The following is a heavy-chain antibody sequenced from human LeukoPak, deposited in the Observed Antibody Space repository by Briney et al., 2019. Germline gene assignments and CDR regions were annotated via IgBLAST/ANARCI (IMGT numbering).Heavy chain of an antibody. Sequence: GGSLRLSCAASGFTFSSYAMHWVRQAPGKGLEWVAVISYDGSNKYYADSVKGRFTISRDNSKNTLYLQMNSLRAEDTAVYYCAKRQWRDWGQGTLVTVSS. CDR3: AKRQWRD. CDR1: GFTFSSYA. D-gene: IGHD6-19*01. CDR2: ISYDGSNK. V-gene: IGHV3-30*04. J-gene: IGHJ4*02.